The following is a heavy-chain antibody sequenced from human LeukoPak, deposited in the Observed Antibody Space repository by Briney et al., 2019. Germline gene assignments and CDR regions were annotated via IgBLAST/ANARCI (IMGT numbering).Heavy chain of an antibody. D-gene: IGHD6-19*01. CDR1: GFTFSSYS. J-gene: IGHJ4*02. CDR3: ARDRAVAGIDY. V-gene: IGHV3-21*01. CDR2: ISSSSSYI. Sequence: GGSLRLSCAASGFTFSSYSMNWVRQAPGKGLEWASSISSSSSYIYYADSVKGRFTISRDNAKNSLYLQMNSLRAEDTAVYYCARDRAVAGIDYWGQGTLVTVSS.